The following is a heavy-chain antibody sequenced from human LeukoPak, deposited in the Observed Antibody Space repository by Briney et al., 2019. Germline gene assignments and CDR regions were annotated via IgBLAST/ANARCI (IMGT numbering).Heavy chain of an antibody. CDR2: IKQDGSEK. V-gene: IGHV3-7*01. J-gene: IGHJ4*02. CDR3: ARDGNGDHPHYYFDY. Sequence: PGGSLRLSCAASGFTFSSYWMSWVRQAPGKGLEWVANIKQDGSEKYYVDSVKGRFTISRDNAKNSLYLQMNSLRAEDTAVYYCARDGNGDHPHYYFDYWGQGTLVTVSS. D-gene: IGHD4-17*01. CDR1: GFTFSSYW.